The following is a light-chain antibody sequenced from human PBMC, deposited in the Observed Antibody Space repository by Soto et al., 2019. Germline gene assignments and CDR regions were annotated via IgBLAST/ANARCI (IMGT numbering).Light chain of an antibody. CDR3: SSNTASSTLVV. V-gene: IGLV2-14*03. Sequence: QSALTQPASVSGSPGQSITISCTGTSRDVGGYNYVSWYQQYPGKAPKLMIYDVANRPSGVSNRFSGSKSGNTASLTISGRQAEDEADYYCSSNTASSTLVVFGGGTKLTVL. CDR1: SRDVGGYNY. CDR2: DVA. J-gene: IGLJ2*01.